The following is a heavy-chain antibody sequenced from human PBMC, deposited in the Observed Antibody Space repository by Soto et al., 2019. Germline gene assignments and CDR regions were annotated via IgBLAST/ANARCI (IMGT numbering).Heavy chain of an antibody. Sequence: GESLKISCAASGFTFSSYGMHWVRQAPGKGLEWVAVIWYDGSNKYYADSVKGRFTISRDNSKNTLYLQMNSLRAEDTAVYYCARDPRQQLALDYWGQGTLVTVSS. CDR3: ARDPRQQLALDY. J-gene: IGHJ4*02. CDR2: IWYDGSNK. CDR1: GFTFSSYG. D-gene: IGHD6-13*01. V-gene: IGHV3-33*01.